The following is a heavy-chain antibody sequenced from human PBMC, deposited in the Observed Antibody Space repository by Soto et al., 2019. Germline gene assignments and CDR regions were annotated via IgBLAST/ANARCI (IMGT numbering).Heavy chain of an antibody. Sequence: QMRLVQSGAEVKKPGSSVKVSCKASGDTFSNFAFSWVRRAPGQGLGWMGEINPTFIEPDYAQEFRDRIAIGADESPTNAYLERRSLRSADTGVYFCLRVPHSIGWGSQAFYGVDVGGQGTADTVTS. D-gene: IGHD6-19*01. CDR2: INPTFIEP. CDR3: LRVPHSIGWGSQAFYGVDV. CDR1: GDTFSNFA. J-gene: IGHJ6*02. V-gene: IGHV1-69*01.